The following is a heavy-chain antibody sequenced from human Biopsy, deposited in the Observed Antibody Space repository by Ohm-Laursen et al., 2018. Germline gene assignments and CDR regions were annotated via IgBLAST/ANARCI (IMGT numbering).Heavy chain of an antibody. CDR3: ARPTNARAGGAPFDI. CDR2: LWYDGTNK. J-gene: IGHJ3*02. Sequence: SLRLSCSASGFSFSSYGMHWVRQAPGKGLEWVAVLWYDGTNKYYADSVKGRFTISRDNSKNTLYLQMNSLRAEDTAMYYCARPTNARAGGAPFDIWGQGTMITVSS. V-gene: IGHV3-33*01. D-gene: IGHD1-1*01. CDR1: GFSFSSYG.